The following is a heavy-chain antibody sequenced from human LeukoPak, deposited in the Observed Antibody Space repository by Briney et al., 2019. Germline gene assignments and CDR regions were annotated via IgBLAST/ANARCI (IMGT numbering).Heavy chain of an antibody. J-gene: IGHJ4*02. CDR1: GGSISSSSYY. V-gene: IGHV4-30-4*08. CDR2: IYYSGST. CDR3: AQGGDYYGSGSLDY. Sequence: PSETLSLTCTVSGGSISSSSYYWGWIRQPPGKGLEWIGYIYYSGSTYYNPSLKSRVTISVDTSKNQFSLKLSSVTAADTAVYYCAQGGDYYGSGSLDYWGQGTLVTVSS. D-gene: IGHD3-10*01.